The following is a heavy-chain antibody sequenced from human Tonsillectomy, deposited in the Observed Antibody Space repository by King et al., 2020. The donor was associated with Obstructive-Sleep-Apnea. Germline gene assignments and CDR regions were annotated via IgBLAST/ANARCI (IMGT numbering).Heavy chain of an antibody. J-gene: IGHJ5*02. CDR3: ARWEDHSRRYCLDH. Sequence: VQLVQSGAEVKKPGDSLKISCAGSGYSFSTYWLAWVRQVPGKGLEWMGIIYPGDSDTRYSPSFRGQVTMSADKSINTAYLQWSSLEASDTAMYFCARWEDHSRRYCLDHWGQGTLVPVSS. D-gene: IGHD3-22*01. CDR1: GYSFSTYW. V-gene: IGHV5-51*01. CDR2: IYPGDSDT.